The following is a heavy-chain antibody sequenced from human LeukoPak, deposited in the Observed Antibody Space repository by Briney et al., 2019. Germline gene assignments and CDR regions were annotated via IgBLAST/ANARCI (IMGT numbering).Heavy chain of an antibody. CDR3: ARDPGYDSGIDY. Sequence: GGSLRLSCAASGFTFTNYAMSWVRQTPGKGLEWVSYITSSGSNIYYADSVKGRFTISRDNAKNSLYLQMHSLRAEDTAVYYCARDPGYDSGIDYWGQGTLVTVSS. CDR2: ITSSGSNI. CDR1: GFTFTNYA. J-gene: IGHJ4*02. D-gene: IGHD5-12*01. V-gene: IGHV3-11*01.